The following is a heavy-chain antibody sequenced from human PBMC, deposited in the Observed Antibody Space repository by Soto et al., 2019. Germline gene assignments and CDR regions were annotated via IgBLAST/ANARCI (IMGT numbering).Heavy chain of an antibody. CDR2: IIPIFGTA. J-gene: IGHJ5*02. CDR1: GGTFSSYA. D-gene: IGHD6-19*01. Sequence: RASVKVSCKASGGTFSSYAISWVRQAPGQGLEWMGGIIPIFGTANYAQKFQGRVTITADKSTSTAYTELSSLRSEDTAVYYCARDESLYSSGFNWFDPWGQGTLVTVSS. CDR3: ARDESLYSSGFNWFDP. V-gene: IGHV1-69*06.